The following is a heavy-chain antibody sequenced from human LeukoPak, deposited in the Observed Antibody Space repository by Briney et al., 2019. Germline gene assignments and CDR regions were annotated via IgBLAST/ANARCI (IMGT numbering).Heavy chain of an antibody. CDR3: AREKGVTVSFDY. J-gene: IGHJ4*02. CDR1: GGSISSGGYY. V-gene: IGHV4-31*03. D-gene: IGHD4-11*01. CDR2: IYYSGST. Sequence: SETLSLTCTVSGGSISSGGYYWSWIRQHPGKGLEWIGYIYYSGSTYYNPSLKSRVTISVDTSKNQFSLKLSSVTAADTAVYYCAREKGVTVSFDYWGQGTLVTVSS.